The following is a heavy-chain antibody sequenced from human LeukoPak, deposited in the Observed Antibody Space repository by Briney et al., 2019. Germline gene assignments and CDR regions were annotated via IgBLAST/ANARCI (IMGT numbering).Heavy chain of an antibody. J-gene: IGHJ6*02. CDR3: ARGTPELSPLPDYGMDV. Sequence: GGSLRLSCAASGFTFNSLAMSWVRQAPGKGLEWVSGISGGGGKTYYADSVKGRFTISRDNSKNTLYLQMNSLRAEDTAVYYCARGTPELSPLPDYGMDVWGQGTTVTVSS. D-gene: IGHD3-16*02. V-gene: IGHV3-23*01. CDR2: ISGGGGKT. CDR1: GFTFNSLA.